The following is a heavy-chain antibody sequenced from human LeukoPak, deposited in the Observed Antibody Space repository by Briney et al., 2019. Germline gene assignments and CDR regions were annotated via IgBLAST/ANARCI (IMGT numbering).Heavy chain of an antibody. V-gene: IGHV3-23*01. J-gene: IGHJ6*02. CDR3: ARAYYGDYYYYVMDV. Sequence: GGSLRVSCAASGFTFSCYALSWVRQAPGKGLEWVSAISGSGGSTYYADSVKGRFTISRDNSKNTLYLRMNSLIAEDSAVYYCARAYYGDYYYYVMDVWGRGTTVTVSS. D-gene: IGHD4-17*01. CDR1: GFTFSCYA. CDR2: ISGSGGST.